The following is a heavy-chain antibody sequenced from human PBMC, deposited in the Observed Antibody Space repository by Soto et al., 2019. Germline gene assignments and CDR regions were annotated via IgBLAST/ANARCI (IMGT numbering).Heavy chain of an antibody. V-gene: IGHV1-46*01. CDR3: ARVWGSFCSGSSCYTDY. CDR1: GYTFTSYY. CDR2: INPSDGGT. Sequence: ASVKVSCKASGYTFTSYYIHWVRQAPGQGLEWMGIINPSDGGTSYAQKFQGRVTMTRDTSTGTVYMELNSLRSEDTAVYYCARVWGSFCSGSSCYTDYWGPGALVTVSS. D-gene: IGHD2-2*01. J-gene: IGHJ4*02.